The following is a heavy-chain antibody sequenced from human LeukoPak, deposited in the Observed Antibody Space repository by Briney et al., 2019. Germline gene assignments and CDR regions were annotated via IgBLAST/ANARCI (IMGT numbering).Heavy chain of an antibody. D-gene: IGHD5-12*01. CDR1: GFTFSSYA. J-gene: IGHJ4*02. CDR3: AKSSLTEWLRLLSYFDY. CDR2: ISGSGGST. V-gene: IGHV3-23*01. Sequence: GGSLRLSCAASGFTFSSYAMSWVRQAPGKGLEWVSAISGSGGSTYYADSVKGRFTISRDNSKNTLYLQMNSLRAEDTAVYYCAKSSLTEWLRLLSYFDYWGQGTLVTVSS.